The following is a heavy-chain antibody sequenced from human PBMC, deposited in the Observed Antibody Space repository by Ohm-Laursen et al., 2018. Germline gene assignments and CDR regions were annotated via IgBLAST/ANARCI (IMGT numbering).Heavy chain of an antibody. J-gene: IGHJ4*02. CDR2: IYYSGST. V-gene: IGHV4-59*07. CDR3: ARMSTGYPLYYFDY. CDR1: GGSISSFY. Sequence: SDTLSLTCTVSGGSISSFYWSWIRQPPGKGLEWIGYIYYSGSTNYNPSLKSRVTISVDTSKNQFSLKLTSVTAADTTVYYCARMSTGYPLYYFDYWGQGTLVTVSS. D-gene: IGHD3-22*01.